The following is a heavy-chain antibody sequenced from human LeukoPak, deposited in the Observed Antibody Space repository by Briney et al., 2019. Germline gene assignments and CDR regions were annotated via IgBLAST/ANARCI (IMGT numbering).Heavy chain of an antibody. Sequence: ASVRVSCKASGYTFTSYYMHWVRQAPGQGLEWMGIINPSGGSTSYAQKFQGRVTMTRDTSTSTVYMELSSLRSEDTAVYYCASFPASAILWFGEVMNWGQGTLVTVSS. CDR1: GYTFTSYY. V-gene: IGHV1-46*01. CDR2: INPSGGST. D-gene: IGHD3-10*01. J-gene: IGHJ4*02. CDR3: ASFPASAILWFGEVMN.